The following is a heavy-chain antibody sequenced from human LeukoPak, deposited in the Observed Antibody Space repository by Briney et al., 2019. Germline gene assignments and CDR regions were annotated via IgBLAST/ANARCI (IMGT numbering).Heavy chain of an antibody. CDR2: LCSDGTT. J-gene: IGHJ4*02. CDR3: ANYDTTGFYFDQ. V-gene: IGHV3-53*01. CDR1: GLTVSSNY. D-gene: IGHD3-22*01. Sequence: GGSLRLSCSASGLTVSSNYMSWVRQAPGKGLEWVSLLCSDGTTYYADSARGRFAISRDNSKNTLYLQMFSLRAEDTAMYYCANYDTTGFYFDQWGQGTLVTVSS.